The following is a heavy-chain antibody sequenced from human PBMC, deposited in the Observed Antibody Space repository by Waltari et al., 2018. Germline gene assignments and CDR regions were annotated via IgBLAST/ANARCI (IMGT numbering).Heavy chain of an antibody. V-gene: IGHV5-51*01. Sequence: EVQLVQSGAEVKKPGESLKISCKGSGYSFTSYWIGWVRQMPGKGLEWMGSIVPAASAPRNRPPFQGQVTISADKSISTAYLQWSSLKASDTAMYYCARHVGGVGATRGVDYWGQGTLVTVSS. D-gene: IGHD1-26*01. CDR3: ARHVGGVGATRGVDY. CDR2: IVPAASAP. J-gene: IGHJ4*02. CDR1: GYSFTSYW.